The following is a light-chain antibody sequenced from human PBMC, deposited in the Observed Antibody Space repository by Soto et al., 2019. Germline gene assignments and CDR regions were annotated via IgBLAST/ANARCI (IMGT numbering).Light chain of an antibody. V-gene: IGKV4-1*01. J-gene: IGKJ5*01. Sequence: DIVMTQSTDFLDVSLGERATINCKSSQSLLYSSTNKNYLVWYQQKPGQPPKVLIHWATTRESGVPDRFSGSGSGTDFTLTISSLHPEDVALYYCQQYYSTPPTFGQGTRLEIK. CDR3: QQYYSTPPT. CDR1: QSLLYSSTNKNY. CDR2: WAT.